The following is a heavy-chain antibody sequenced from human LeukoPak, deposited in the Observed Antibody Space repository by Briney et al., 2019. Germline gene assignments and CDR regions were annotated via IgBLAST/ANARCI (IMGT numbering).Heavy chain of an antibody. J-gene: IGHJ3*02. CDR2: ITSDGTDM. D-gene: IGHD6-19*01. CDR1: GFTFSGSA. V-gene: IGHV3-48*03. CDR3: VREVGRSSGQWLADAFDI. Sequence: PGGSLRLSCAASGFTFSGSAMHWVRQASGKGLEWVSYITSDGTDMYYADSVKGRFAISRDNAKNSLYLQMNSLRADDTAVYYCVREVGRSSGQWLADAFDIWGQGTMVTVSP.